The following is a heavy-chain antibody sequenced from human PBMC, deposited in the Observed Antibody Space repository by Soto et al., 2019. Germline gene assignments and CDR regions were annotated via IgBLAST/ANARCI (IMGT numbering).Heavy chain of an antibody. J-gene: IGHJ6*02. V-gene: IGHV4-34*01. CDR1: GGSFSGYY. CDR2: INHSGST. Sequence: SDTLSLTCAVYGGSFSGYYWGWIRHPPGQGLEWIGEINHSGSTNYNPALKSRVTISVDTSKNQFSLKLSSVTAADTAVYYCARGLFISPDSVVVPAAIGYYYYGMDVWGQGTTVT. CDR3: ARGLFISPDSVVVPAAIGYYYYGMDV. D-gene: IGHD2-2*01.